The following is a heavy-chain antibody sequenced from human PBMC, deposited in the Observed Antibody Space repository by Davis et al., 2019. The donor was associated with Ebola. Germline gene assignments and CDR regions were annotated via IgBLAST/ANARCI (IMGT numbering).Heavy chain of an antibody. V-gene: IGHV3-21*01. Sequence: GESLKISCVGSGFTFSGYYMNWVRQAPGKGPEWVSSISSSSSHTYYTDSVKGRFTVSRDNAKNSLYLQMNSLRADDTAVYYCAREVVGATSDYWGQGTLVTVSS. D-gene: IGHD1-26*01. CDR2: ISSSSSHT. J-gene: IGHJ4*02. CDR1: GFTFSGYY. CDR3: AREVVGATSDY.